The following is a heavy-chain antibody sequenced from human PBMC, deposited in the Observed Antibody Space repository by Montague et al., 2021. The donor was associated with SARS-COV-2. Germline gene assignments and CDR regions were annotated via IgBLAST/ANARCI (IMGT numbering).Heavy chain of an antibody. CDR1: GFTFSNYA. D-gene: IGHD2-21*02. CDR2: ISFAGSDR. J-gene: IGHJ5*01. V-gene: IGHV3-30*09. Sequence: SLRLSGAASGFTFSNYAMHWVRQAPGKGLEWVAVISFAGSDRYYGDSVRGRFAISRDNSQNTLYLQMNSLRTEDTAVYYCSRGSFVFCGGDCYSDSWGRGTLVTVSS. CDR3: SRGSFVFCGGDCYSDS.